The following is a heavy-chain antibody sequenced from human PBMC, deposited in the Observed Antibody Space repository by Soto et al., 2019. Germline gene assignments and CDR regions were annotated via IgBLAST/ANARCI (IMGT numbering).Heavy chain of an antibody. CDR2: MNPNSGNT. V-gene: IGHV1-8*01. J-gene: IGHJ6*03. Sequence: ASVKVSCKASGYTFTSYDINWVRQATGQGLEWMGWMNPNSGNTGYAQKFQGRVTMTRNTSISTAYMELSSLRSEDTAVYYCARGVRGVLKNYYYYMDVWGKGTTVTVSS. D-gene: IGHD3-10*01. CDR3: ARGVRGVLKNYYYYMDV. CDR1: GYTFTSYD.